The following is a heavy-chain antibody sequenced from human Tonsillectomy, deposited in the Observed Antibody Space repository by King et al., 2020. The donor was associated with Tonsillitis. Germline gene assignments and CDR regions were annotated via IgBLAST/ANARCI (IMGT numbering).Heavy chain of an antibody. CDR3: VGTVIGSYDY. CDR1: GGSISSGGYS. CDR2: IYHSGST. J-gene: IGHJ4*02. V-gene: IGHV4-30-2*01. D-gene: IGHD3-10*01. Sequence: LQLQESGSGLVKPSQTLSLTCAVSGGSISSGGYSWSWIRQPPGKGLEWIGYIYHSGSTYYNPSLKSRVTISVDRSKNQFSLKLSSVTAADTAVYYCVGTVIGSYDYWGQGTLVTVSS.